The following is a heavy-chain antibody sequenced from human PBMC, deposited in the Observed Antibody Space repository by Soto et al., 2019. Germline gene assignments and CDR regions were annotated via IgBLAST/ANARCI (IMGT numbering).Heavy chain of an antibody. CDR2: ISGSGGST. Sequence: PGGSLRLSCVASGFTFSSYGIHWVRQAPGKGLEWVSAISGSGGSTYYADSVKGRFTISRDNSKNTLYLQMNSLRAEDTAVYYCAKGPSITIFGVVRPPSYYYGMDVWGQGTTVTVSS. J-gene: IGHJ6*02. CDR1: GFTFSSYG. D-gene: IGHD3-3*01. V-gene: IGHV3-23*01. CDR3: AKGPSITIFGVVRPPSYYYGMDV.